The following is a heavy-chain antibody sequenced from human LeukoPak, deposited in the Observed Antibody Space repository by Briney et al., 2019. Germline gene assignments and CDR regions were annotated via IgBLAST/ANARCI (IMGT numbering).Heavy chain of an antibody. Sequence: GGSLRLACAGSGFTVNNNYMSWVRQAPGKGLDGVSLIYSGGSTYYADSVKGRFTISRDNSKNTLYLQMNSLRAEDTAVYYCARVGDCSGGTCYADYYYGMDVWGQGTTVTVSS. J-gene: IGHJ6*02. CDR3: ARVGDCSGGTCYADYYYGMDV. CDR1: GFTVNNNY. V-gene: IGHV3-53*01. CDR2: IYSGGST. D-gene: IGHD2-15*01.